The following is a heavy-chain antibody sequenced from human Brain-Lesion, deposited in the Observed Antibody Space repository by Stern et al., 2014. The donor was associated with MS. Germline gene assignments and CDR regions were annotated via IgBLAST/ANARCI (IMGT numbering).Heavy chain of an antibody. J-gene: IGHJ5*02. V-gene: IGHV4-31*03. CDR2: IFLTWGT. CDR3: ARDWSGSSIHLAPAYGGHIRFDP. D-gene: IGHD5-18*01. Sequence: QLQLQESGPGLVKPSQTLSLTCTVSGDSISSGGYYFLWVPPPPGQGPAGGGGIFLTWGTLLHPAPPRCGFLFHELAIKPYNPSLKSRVSISLDTSKNQFSLRLSSVTAADTAVYYCARDWSGSSIHLAPAYGGHIRFDPWGQGTLVTVSS. CDR1: GDSISSGGYY.